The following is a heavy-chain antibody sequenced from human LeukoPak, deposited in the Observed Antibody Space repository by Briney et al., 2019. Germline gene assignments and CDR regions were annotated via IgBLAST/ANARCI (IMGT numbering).Heavy chain of an antibody. D-gene: IGHD6-19*01. V-gene: IGHV4-59*01. CDR1: GGSISNYY. Sequence: PSETLSLTCTVSGGSISNYYWSWIRQPPGKGLEGIGYIYYSGNTNYNPSLKSRVTISVDASKNQFSLRLSSVTAADTAVYYCARPTGSGWYYFDYWGQGTLVTVSS. CDR2: IYYSGNT. CDR3: ARPTGSGWYYFDY. J-gene: IGHJ4*02.